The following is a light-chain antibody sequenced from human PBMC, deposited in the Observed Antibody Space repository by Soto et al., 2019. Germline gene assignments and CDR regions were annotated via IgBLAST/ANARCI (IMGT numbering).Light chain of an antibody. Sequence: AIQLTQSPSSLSASVGDRVTITCRASQGISSALAWYQQKQGKAPKVLIYDASSLESGVPSRFRGSVSETNFTLTISRLQPENFATHCRQQFKSYSVTFGGGTKVKIK. CDR3: QQFKSYSVT. V-gene: IGKV1-13*02. CDR1: QGISSA. J-gene: IGKJ4*01. CDR2: DAS.